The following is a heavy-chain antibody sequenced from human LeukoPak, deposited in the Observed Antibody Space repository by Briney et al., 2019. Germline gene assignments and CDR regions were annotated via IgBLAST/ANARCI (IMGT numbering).Heavy chain of an antibody. Sequence: GGSLRLSCAASGFTVSSSYISWVRQAPGKGLEWVSAIYSGGTTYYADSVRGRFTISRDNSKNTLYLLMNSLRAEDTAMYHCARQTGESTNFDNWGQGTLVTASS. CDR2: IYSGGTT. CDR1: GFTVSSSY. CDR3: ARQTGESTNFDN. D-gene: IGHD2-2*01. J-gene: IGHJ4*02. V-gene: IGHV3-53*01.